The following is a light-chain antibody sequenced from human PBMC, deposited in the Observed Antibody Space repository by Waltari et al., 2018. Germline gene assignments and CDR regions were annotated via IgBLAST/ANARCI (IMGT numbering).Light chain of an antibody. J-gene: IGKJ5*01. CDR3: QQRSNWPIT. V-gene: IGKV3-11*01. Sequence: EIVLTQSPATLSLSPGERATLSCRASQSVSSYLAWYQQKPGQAPRLLIYCASNRATGIPARFSGSGSGKDFTLTISSLEPEDFAVYYCQQRSNWPITFGQGTRLEIK. CDR1: QSVSSY. CDR2: CAS.